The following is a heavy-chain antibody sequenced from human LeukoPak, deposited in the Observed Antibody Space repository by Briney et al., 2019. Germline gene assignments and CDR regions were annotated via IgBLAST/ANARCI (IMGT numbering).Heavy chain of an antibody. J-gene: IGHJ6*02. CDR1: GYTFTSYG. V-gene: IGHV1-18*01. Sequence: SVKVSCKASGYTFTSYGISWVRQSPGQGLEWMGWISAYNGNTNYAQKLQGRVTMTTDTSTSTAYMELRSLRSDDTAVYYCARVDCSSTSCYHYGMDVWGQGTTVTVSS. CDR3: ARVDCSSTSCYHYGMDV. D-gene: IGHD2-2*01. CDR2: ISAYNGNT.